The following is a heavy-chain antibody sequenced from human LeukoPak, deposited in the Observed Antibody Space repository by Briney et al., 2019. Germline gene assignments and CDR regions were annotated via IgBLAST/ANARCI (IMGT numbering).Heavy chain of an antibody. D-gene: IGHD2-15*01. CDR2: IKSKTDGGTT. CDR1: GFTFSNAW. Sequence: PGGSLRLSCAASGFTFSNAWMSWVRQAPGKELEWVGRIKSKTDGGTTDYAAPVKGRFTISRDDSKNTLYLQMNSLKTEDTAVYYCSGCSGGSCDTIDYWGQGTLVTVSS. V-gene: IGHV3-15*01. J-gene: IGHJ4*02. CDR3: SGCSGGSCDTIDY.